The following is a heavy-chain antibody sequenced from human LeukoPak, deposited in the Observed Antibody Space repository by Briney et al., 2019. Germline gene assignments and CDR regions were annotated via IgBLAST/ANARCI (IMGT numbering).Heavy chain of an antibody. CDR1: GGSFSGYY. J-gene: IGHJ4*02. Sequence: SETLSLTCAVYGGSFSGYYWSWIRQPPGKGLEWIGEINHSGSTNYNPSLKSRVTISVDTSKKQFSLKLSSVTAADTAVYYCARGYDFWSGYLLDYWGQGTLVTVSS. V-gene: IGHV4-34*01. CDR2: INHSGST. D-gene: IGHD3-3*01. CDR3: ARGYDFWSGYLLDY.